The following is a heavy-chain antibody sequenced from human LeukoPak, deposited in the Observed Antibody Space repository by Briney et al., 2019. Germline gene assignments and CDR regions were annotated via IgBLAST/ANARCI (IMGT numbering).Heavy chain of an antibody. CDR2: IKQDGSEK. V-gene: IGHV3-7*04. J-gene: IGHJ4*02. CDR1: GFTFSSYW. Sequence: GGSLRLSCAASGFTFSSYWMSWVRQAPGKGLEWVANIKQDGSEKYYVDSVKGRFTISRDTAKNSLYLQMNSLRAEDTAVYYCARDEDGYSYGIDYWGQGTLVTVSS. CDR3: ARDEDGYSYGIDY. D-gene: IGHD5-18*01.